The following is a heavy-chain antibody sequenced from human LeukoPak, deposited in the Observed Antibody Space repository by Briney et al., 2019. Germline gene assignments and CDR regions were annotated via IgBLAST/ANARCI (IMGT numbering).Heavy chain of an antibody. J-gene: IGHJ4*02. CDR3: AKIYCTSTDCYYDY. Sequence: GGSLRLSCAASGFTFSSYWMSWVRQAAGKGLEWVANIKQDGSAKYYMDSVKGRFTISRDSAKNSLYLQMNSLRAEDTAVYYCAKIYCTSTDCYYDYWGQGTLVTVSS. D-gene: IGHD2-2*01. CDR1: GFTFSSYW. CDR2: IKQDGSAK. V-gene: IGHV3-7*01.